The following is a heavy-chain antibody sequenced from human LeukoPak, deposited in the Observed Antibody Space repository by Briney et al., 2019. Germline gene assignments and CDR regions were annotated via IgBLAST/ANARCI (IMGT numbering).Heavy chain of an antibody. CDR2: IYPNSGGT. Sequence: ASVKVSCKASGYTFTGYYMHWVRQAPGQGLEWMGWIYPNSGGTNYAQKFQGRVTMTRDTSISTAYMELSRLRSDDTAVYYCARLYPLYYDFWSGYYQDWGQGTLVTVSS. CDR3: ARLYPLYYDFWSGYYQD. J-gene: IGHJ4*02. D-gene: IGHD3-3*01. V-gene: IGHV1-2*02. CDR1: GYTFTGYY.